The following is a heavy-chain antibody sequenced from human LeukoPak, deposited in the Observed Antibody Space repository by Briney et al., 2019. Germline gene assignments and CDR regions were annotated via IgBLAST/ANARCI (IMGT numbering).Heavy chain of an antibody. Sequence: PSETLSLTCTVSGGSISSSSYYWGWIRQPPGKGLEWIGSIYYSGSTYYNPSLKSRVTISVDTSKNQFSLKLSSVTAADTAVYYCARGYQLLSPFDYWGQGTLVTVSS. CDR2: IYYSGST. V-gene: IGHV4-39*07. CDR1: GGSISSSSYY. D-gene: IGHD2-2*01. CDR3: ARGYQLLSPFDY. J-gene: IGHJ4*02.